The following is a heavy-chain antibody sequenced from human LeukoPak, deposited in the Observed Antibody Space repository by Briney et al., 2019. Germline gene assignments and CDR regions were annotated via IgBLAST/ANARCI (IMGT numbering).Heavy chain of an antibody. J-gene: IGHJ4*02. D-gene: IGHD5-12*01. CDR1: GGSISSSSYY. CDR3: ARRRIVATIGFFDY. V-gene: IGHV4-39*01. CDR2: IYYSGST. Sequence: SETLSLTCTVSGGSISSSSYYWGWIRPPPGQGLEWIGSIYYSGSTYYNPSRKSRVTISVDTSKNQFSLKLSSVPAADTAVYYCARRRIVATIGFFDYWGQGTLVTVSS.